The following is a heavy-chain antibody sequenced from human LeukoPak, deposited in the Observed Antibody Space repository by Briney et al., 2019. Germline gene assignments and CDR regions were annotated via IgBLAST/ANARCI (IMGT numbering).Heavy chain of an antibody. J-gene: IGHJ6*02. V-gene: IGHV3-66*01. Sequence: GGSLRLSCAASGFTVSSNYMSWVRQAPGKGLEWVSVIYSGGSTYYADSVKGRFTISRDNSKNTLYLQMNSLRAEDTSVYYCAGTDYGDYSTGYYGMDVWGQGTTVTVSS. CDR3: AGTDYGDYSTGYYGMDV. CDR2: IYSGGST. CDR1: GFTVSSNY. D-gene: IGHD4-17*01.